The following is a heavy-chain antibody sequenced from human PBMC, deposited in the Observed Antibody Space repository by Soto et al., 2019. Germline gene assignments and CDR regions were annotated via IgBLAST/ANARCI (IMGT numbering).Heavy chain of an antibody. D-gene: IGHD1-20*01. Sequence: EVQLVESGGGLMQPGGSLRLSCAASGFTVSSNYMTWVRQAPGKGLEWVSVIYSDGSTNYADSVKGRFTISRDNSKNTLHLQMNSLRAEDTAVDYCARGFNWLDYWGQGTLVTVSS. CDR2: IYSDGST. V-gene: IGHV3-53*01. CDR3: ARGFNWLDY. J-gene: IGHJ4*02. CDR1: GFTVSSNY.